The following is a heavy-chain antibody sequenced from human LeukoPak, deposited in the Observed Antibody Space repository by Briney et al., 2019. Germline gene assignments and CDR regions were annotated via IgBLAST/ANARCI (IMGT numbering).Heavy chain of an antibody. Sequence: PGGSLRLSCAASGFTFSSYSMNWVRQAPGKGLEWVSSISSSSSYIYYADSVKGRFTISRDNAKKSLYLQMNSLRAEDTAVYYCARDLFGREHPFDYWGQGTLVTVSS. CDR2: ISSSSSYI. CDR3: ARDLFGREHPFDY. V-gene: IGHV3-21*01. J-gene: IGHJ4*02. D-gene: IGHD1-26*01. CDR1: GFTFSSYS.